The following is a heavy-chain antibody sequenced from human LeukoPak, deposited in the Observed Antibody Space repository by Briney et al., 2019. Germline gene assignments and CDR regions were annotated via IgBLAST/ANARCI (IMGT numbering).Heavy chain of an antibody. CDR3: TRDAGTRLKYSFGYGDY. J-gene: IGHJ4*02. V-gene: IGHV3-21*01. CDR2: ISNSSTYI. D-gene: IGHD5-18*01. Sequence: GGSLRLSCAASGFTFRDYNMNWVRQAPGKGLEWVASISNSSTYIYYAASMKGRFTISRDNAKNSLYLQMNSLRAEDTAVYYCTRDAGTRLKYSFGYGDYWGQGALVTVSS. CDR1: GFTFRDYN.